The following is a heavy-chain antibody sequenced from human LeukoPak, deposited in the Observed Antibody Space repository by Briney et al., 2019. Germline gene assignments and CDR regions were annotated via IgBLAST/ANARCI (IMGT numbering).Heavy chain of an antibody. V-gene: IGHV3-30-3*01. J-gene: IGHJ1*01. CDR3: ARVSDQSFQH. Sequence: GGSLRLSCAASGFTFSSYAMHWVRQAPGKGLEWVAVISYDGSNKYYADSVKGRFTTSRDNSKNTLYLQMNSLRAEDTAVYYCARVSDQSFQHWGQGTLVTVSS. D-gene: IGHD2-2*01. CDR2: ISYDGSNK. CDR1: GFTFSSYA.